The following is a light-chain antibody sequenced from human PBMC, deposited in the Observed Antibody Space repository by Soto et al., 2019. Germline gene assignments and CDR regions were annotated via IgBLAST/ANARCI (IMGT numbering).Light chain of an antibody. CDR2: DTN. Sequence: QAVVTQEPSLTVSPGGTVTLTCGSSTGAVTNGHYPYWFQQKPGQAPRTLIYDTNNRHSWTPARFSASLRGGKAALTLSGAQPEDEAEYYCLLSCSGARVFGGGTKVTVL. CDR3: LLSCSGARV. J-gene: IGLJ2*01. V-gene: IGLV7-46*01. CDR1: TGAVTNGHY.